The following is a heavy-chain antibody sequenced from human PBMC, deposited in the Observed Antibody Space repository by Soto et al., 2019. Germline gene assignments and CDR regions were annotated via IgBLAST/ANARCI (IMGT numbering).Heavy chain of an antibody. Sequence: ASLKVSCKASGYTFTSYAMHWVRQAPGQRLEWMGWINAGNGNTKYSQKFQGRVTITRDTSASTAYMELSSLRSEDTAVYYCARAFGYDFWSGLPWGQGTLVTVSS. D-gene: IGHD3-3*01. V-gene: IGHV1-3*01. CDR3: ARAFGYDFWSGLP. CDR2: INAGNGNT. J-gene: IGHJ5*02. CDR1: GYTFTSYA.